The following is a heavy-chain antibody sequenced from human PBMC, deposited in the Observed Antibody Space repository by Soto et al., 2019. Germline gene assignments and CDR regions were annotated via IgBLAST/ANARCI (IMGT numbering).Heavy chain of an antibody. Sequence: PGGARRLSSAASGFTFSSYGMHWVRQAPGKGLEWVAVIWYDGSNKYYADSVKGRFTISRDNSKNTLYLQMNSLRAEDTAVYYCARDHTGRAASSPGYWGQGTLVTLSS. CDR3: ARDHTGRAASSPGY. CDR1: GFTFSSYG. V-gene: IGHV3-33*01. J-gene: IGHJ4*02. CDR2: IWYDGSNK. D-gene: IGHD6-25*01.